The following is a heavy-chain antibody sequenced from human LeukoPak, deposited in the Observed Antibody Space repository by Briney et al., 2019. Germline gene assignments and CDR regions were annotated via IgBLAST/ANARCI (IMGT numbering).Heavy chain of an antibody. CDR1: GGSISSYY. Sequence: SETLSLTCTVSGGSISSYYWSWIRQPAGKGLEWIGRIYTSGSTNYNPSLKSRVTISVDTSKNQFSLKLSSVTAADTAVYYCASTNCSGGSCYVHYWGQGTLVTVSS. CDR2: IYTSGST. D-gene: IGHD2-15*01. J-gene: IGHJ4*02. CDR3: ASTNCSGGSCYVHY. V-gene: IGHV4-4*07.